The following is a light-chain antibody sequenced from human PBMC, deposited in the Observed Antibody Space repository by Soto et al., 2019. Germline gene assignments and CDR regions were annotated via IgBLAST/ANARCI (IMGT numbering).Light chain of an antibody. J-gene: IGLJ1*01. Sequence: QSVLTQPPSASGSPGQSVAISCTGTSSDVGGYNYVSWYQQHPGKAPKLMIYEVNKRPSGVPDRFSGSKSGNTASLTVSGLQAEDEADYYCSSLTTSRVYVFGPGTKVTVL. CDR3: SSLTTSRVYV. V-gene: IGLV2-8*01. CDR1: SSDVGGYNY. CDR2: EVN.